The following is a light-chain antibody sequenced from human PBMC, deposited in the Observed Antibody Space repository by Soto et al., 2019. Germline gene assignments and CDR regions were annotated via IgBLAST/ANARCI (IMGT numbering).Light chain of an antibody. CDR1: QSVSSN. CDR3: QQYNSWPPYI. Sequence: EIVMTQSPSTLSVSPGERATLSCRASQSVSSNLAWYQQKPGQAPRLLISGASTRAPGIPARFSGSASGTEFTLTIRSLQSEDFAAYHHQQYNSWPPYIFGQGTKLEFK. CDR2: GAS. V-gene: IGKV3-15*01. J-gene: IGKJ2*01.